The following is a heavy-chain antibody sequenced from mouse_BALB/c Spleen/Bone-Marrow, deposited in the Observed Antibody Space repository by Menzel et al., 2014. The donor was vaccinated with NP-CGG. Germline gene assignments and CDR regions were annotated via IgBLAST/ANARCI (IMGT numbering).Heavy chain of an antibody. J-gene: IGHJ2*01. V-gene: IGHV1-39*01. CDR3: AIFSITTVVKGY. CDR2: IDPYYGGT. D-gene: IGHD1-1*01. Sequence: EVQGVESGPELEKPGASVKISCKASGYSFTGYNMNWVKQSNGKSLEWIGNIDPYYGGTSYNQKFKGKATLTVDKSSSTTYMQLKSLTSEDSAVYYCAIFSITTVVKGYWGQGTTLTVSS. CDR1: GYSFTGYN.